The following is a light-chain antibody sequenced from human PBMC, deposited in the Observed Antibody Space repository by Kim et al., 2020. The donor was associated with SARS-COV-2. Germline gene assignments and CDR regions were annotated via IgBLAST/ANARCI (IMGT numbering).Light chain of an antibody. Sequence: GKTVTISSSRGRGRIASREVQWDQQRPGSSPAAGRYEDNRRAAGVPDRFYGSIDRSSNSASLTISGLQTEDEAEYYCKSYENDNWVCGGGTKVTV. CDR2: EDN. J-gene: IGLJ3*02. V-gene: IGLV6-57*01. CDR3: KSYENDNWV. CDR1: RGRIASRE.